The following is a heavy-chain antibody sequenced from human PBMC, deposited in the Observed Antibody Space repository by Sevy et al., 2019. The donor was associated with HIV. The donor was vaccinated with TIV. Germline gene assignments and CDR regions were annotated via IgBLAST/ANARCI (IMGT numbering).Heavy chain of an antibody. Sequence: SETLSLTCAVSGGSISSSNWWSWVRQPPGKGLEWIGEIYNSGSINYNPSLKSRVTISVDKSKNQISVKLTSVTAADTAVYYCARGRLGIAVAGVFDYWGQGTLVSVSS. V-gene: IGHV4-4*02. CDR2: IYNSGSI. J-gene: IGHJ4*02. D-gene: IGHD6-19*01. CDR1: GGSISSSNW. CDR3: ARGRLGIAVAGVFDY.